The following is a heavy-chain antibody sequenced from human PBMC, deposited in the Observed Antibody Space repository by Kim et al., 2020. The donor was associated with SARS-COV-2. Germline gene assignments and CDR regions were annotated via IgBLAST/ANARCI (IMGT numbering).Heavy chain of an antibody. CDR3: ARLDSSGDYYYYGMDV. V-gene: IGHV3-11*01. D-gene: IGHD3-22*01. J-gene: IGHJ6*02. Sequence: VKGRIHISRDKAKNSLYLQMNSLGAEDTAVYYCARLDSSGDYYYYGMDVWGQGTTVTVSS.